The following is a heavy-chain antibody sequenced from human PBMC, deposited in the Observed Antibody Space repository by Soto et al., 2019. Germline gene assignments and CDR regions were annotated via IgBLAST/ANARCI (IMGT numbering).Heavy chain of an antibody. D-gene: IGHD4-17*01. CDR1: GYTFTNFG. Sequence: QVQLVQSGAEVKKPGASVKVSCKASGYTFTNFGINWVRQAPGQGLEWMGWISTYNGNTNYAPKLQGRVTMTTVSSTTTDYMELRSLRSYDTAVYSCARVPTSAHGDSDNNTWFDAWGQGTLVTVSS. CDR3: ARVPTSAHGDSDNNTWFDA. J-gene: IGHJ5*02. CDR2: ISTYNGNT. V-gene: IGHV1-18*04.